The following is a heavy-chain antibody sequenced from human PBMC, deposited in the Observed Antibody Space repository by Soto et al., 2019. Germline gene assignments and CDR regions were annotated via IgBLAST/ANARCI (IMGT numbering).Heavy chain of an antibody. CDR2: IIPLFRTP. CDR1: GGTFSSSA. Sequence: QVQLVQSGAEMKEPGSSVKVSCKTSGGTFSSSAISWLRQAPGQGLEWMGGIIPLFRTPDYAQKFQGRVTIAADESTRTAYMELSSLRSEDTAVYYCARDNDRLQLGGIYYYILDVWGQGTTITVSS. J-gene: IGHJ6*02. D-gene: IGHD4-4*01. CDR3: ARDNDRLQLGGIYYYILDV. V-gene: IGHV1-69*12.